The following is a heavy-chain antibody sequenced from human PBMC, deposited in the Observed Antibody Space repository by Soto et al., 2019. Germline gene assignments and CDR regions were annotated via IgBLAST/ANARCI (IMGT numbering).Heavy chain of an antibody. J-gene: IGHJ6*02. D-gene: IGHD6-13*01. CDR1: GYTFTSYD. V-gene: IGHV1-69*04. Sequence: SVKVSCKASGYTFTSYDISWVRQAPGQGLEWMGRIIPILGIANYAQKFQGRVTITADKSTSTAYMELSSLRSEDTAVYYCATGANAAASYGMDVWGQGTTVTVSS. CDR2: IIPILGIA. CDR3: ATGANAAASYGMDV.